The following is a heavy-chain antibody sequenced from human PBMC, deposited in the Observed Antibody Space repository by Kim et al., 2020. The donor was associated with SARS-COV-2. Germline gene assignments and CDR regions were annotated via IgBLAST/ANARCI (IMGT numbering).Heavy chain of an antibody. D-gene: IGHD6-13*01. V-gene: IGHV1-18*01. CDR2: NT. CDR3: AKGGSSPADY. J-gene: IGHJ4*02. Sequence: NTNYAKKLQGRVTMTTDTSTSKAYMELRSLRSDDTAVYYCAKGGSSPADYWGQGTLVTVSS.